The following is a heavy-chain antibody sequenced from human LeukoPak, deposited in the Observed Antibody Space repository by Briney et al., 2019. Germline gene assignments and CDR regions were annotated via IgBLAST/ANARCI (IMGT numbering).Heavy chain of an antibody. D-gene: IGHD4-11*01. Sequence: SETLSLTCTVSGASISGSSHYWGWVRQPPGQGLEWIGSFYYTGVTYYNSALSSRLTISGDTSKNQFSLDLSSVTAADTAVYYCARFDYSDYYVWGQRVPVTVSS. CDR1: GASISGSSHY. CDR3: ARFDYSDYYV. CDR2: FYYTGVT. V-gene: IGHV4-39*01. J-gene: IGHJ4*02.